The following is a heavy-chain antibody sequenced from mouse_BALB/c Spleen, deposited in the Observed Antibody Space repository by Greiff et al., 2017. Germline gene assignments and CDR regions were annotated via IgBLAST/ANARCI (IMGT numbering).Heavy chain of an antibody. CDR1: GYSFTGYY. CDR3: VVPYYYGSSGY. V-gene: IGHV1-31*01. J-gene: IGHJ2*01. CDR2: INPYNGAT. Sequence: EVKLQQSGPELVKPGASVKISCKASGYSFTGYYMHWVKQSHVKSLEWIGRINPYNGATSYNQNFKDKASLTVDKSSSTAYMELHSLTSEDSAVYYCVVPYYYGSSGYWGQGTTLTVSS. D-gene: IGHD1-1*01.